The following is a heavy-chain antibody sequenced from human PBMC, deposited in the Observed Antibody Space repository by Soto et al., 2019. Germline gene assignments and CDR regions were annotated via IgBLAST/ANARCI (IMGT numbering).Heavy chain of an antibody. V-gene: IGHV4-31*03. CDR1: GGSISSGDYF. Sequence: QVQLQESGPGLVRPSQTLSLTCTVSGGSISSGDYFWNWIRQRPGKGLEWIGYIYYSGSTYYNPSLRIRVAMSLDTSKNQFSLSLSSVTAADTAVYYCARALADIFVRPKKWFDPWGQGILVTVSS. CDR2: IYYSGST. D-gene: IGHD6-6*01. CDR3: ARALADIFVRPKKWFDP. J-gene: IGHJ5*02.